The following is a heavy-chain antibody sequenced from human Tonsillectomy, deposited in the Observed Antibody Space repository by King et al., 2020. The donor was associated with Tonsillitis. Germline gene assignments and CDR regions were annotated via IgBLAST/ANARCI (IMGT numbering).Heavy chain of an antibody. V-gene: IGHV2-5*02. CDR1: GFSLNTYGVG. CDR2: IYWDDDK. D-gene: IGHD4/OR15-4a*01. CDR3: AHRHGSLSRRCFSP. Sequence: FTLKESGPTLVKPTQTLTLTCNFSGFSLNTYGVGVGWIRQPPGKALEWLALIYWDDDKRYSPSMKTRLTITKDTTKNQVVLRMLNMDPVDTATYYCAHRHGSLSRRCFSPSGQGTLVTVSS. J-gene: IGHJ5*02.